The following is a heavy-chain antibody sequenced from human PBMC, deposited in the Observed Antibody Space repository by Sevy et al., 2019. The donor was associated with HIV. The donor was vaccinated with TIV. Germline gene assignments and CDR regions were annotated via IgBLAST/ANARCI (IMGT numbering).Heavy chain of an antibody. CDR3: ARSNPDGYNYSYYYGMDV. CDR2: IIPVLGSA. J-gene: IGHJ6*02. Sequence: ASVKVSCKASGDTFGNYAIAWVRQAPGQGLEWVGGIIPVLGSANSAQKFQDRVTITADVSTSTAYMELRRLRSEDTAVYYCARSNPDGYNYSYYYGMDVWGQGTTVTVSS. CDR1: GDTFGNYA. V-gene: IGHV1-69*13. D-gene: IGHD5-12*01.